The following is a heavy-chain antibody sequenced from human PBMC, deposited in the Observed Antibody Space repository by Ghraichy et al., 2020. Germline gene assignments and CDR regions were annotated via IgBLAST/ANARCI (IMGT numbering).Heavy chain of an antibody. J-gene: IGHJ3*02. CDR2: FDPEDGET. CDR3: ATSWAELLLSDI. Sequence: ASVKVSCKVSGYTLTELSMHWVRQAPGKGLEWMGGFDPEDGETIYAQKFQGRVTMTEDTSTDTAYMELSSLRSEDTAVYYCATSWAELLLSDIWGQGTMVTVSS. V-gene: IGHV1-24*01. CDR1: GYTLTELS. D-gene: IGHD1-26*01.